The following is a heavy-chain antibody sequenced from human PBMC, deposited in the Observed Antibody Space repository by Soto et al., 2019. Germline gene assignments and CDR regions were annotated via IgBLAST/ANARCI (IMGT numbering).Heavy chain of an antibody. V-gene: IGHV4-4*07. J-gene: IGHJ5*02. CDR2: IYSSGNT. Sequence: SDTLSLPCSVSGGTISGYYWTWIRQPAGKGLEWIWRIYSSGNTKYNPSLQSRVTMSLETSNNQFSLRLTSVTAADTAVYYCARGHRFSNXFDPVGQGAWVXVXS. D-gene: IGHD3-3*01. CDR3: ARGHRFSNXFDP. CDR1: GGTISGYY.